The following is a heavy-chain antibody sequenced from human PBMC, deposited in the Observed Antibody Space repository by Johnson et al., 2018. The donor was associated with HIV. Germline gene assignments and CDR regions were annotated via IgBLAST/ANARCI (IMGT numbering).Heavy chain of an antibody. D-gene: IGHD2-15*01. CDR1: GFTFSSYG. V-gene: IGHV3-33*06. Sequence: QVQLVESGGGVVQPGRSLRLSCAASGFTFSSYGMHWVRQAPGKGLEWVAVIWYDGSNRYYADSVKGRFSITRDNSKNTLYLQMRADDTAVYYCAKDREPIVVVVAAIDAFDIWGQGTMVTVSS. CDR2: IWYDGSNR. CDR3: AKDREPIVVVVAAIDAFDI. J-gene: IGHJ3*02.